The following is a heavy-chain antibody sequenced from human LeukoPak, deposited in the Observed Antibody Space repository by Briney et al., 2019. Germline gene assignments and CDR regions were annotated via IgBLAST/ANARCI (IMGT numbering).Heavy chain of an antibody. Sequence: PGGSLRLSCAASGFTFDDYAMHWVRQAPGKGLEWVSLISGDGGSTYYADSVKGRFTISRDNAKNSLYLQMNSLRAEDTAVYYCARDGELGRALYFDYWGQGTLVTVSS. V-gene: IGHV3-43*02. J-gene: IGHJ4*02. CDR1: GFTFDDYA. CDR3: ARDGELGRALYFDY. D-gene: IGHD7-27*01. CDR2: ISGDGGST.